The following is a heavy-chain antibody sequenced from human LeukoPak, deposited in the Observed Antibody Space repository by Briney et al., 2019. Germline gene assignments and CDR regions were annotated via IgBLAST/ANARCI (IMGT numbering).Heavy chain of an antibody. Sequence: PGGSLRLSCAASGFTFSTYSMTWARQAPGKGLEWVSSISSGSSYIYYADSVKGRFTISRDNAKNSLYLQMNSLRAEDTAVYYCASAGGSSGYVRDAFDIWGQGTMVTVSS. V-gene: IGHV3-21*01. CDR2: ISSGSSYI. CDR1: GFTFSTYS. CDR3: ASAGGSSGYVRDAFDI. J-gene: IGHJ3*02. D-gene: IGHD3-22*01.